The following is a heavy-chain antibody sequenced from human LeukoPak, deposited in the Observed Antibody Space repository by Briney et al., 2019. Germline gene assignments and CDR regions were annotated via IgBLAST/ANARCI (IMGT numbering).Heavy chain of an antibody. V-gene: IGHV5-10-1*01. CDR2: IDPSDSYT. CDR3: ARIAYCGGDCYSYFDY. CDR1: GYSFTSYW. Sequence: PGESLKISCKGSGYSFTSYWISWVRQMPGKGLERMGRIDPSDSYTNYSPSFQGHVTISADKSISTAYLQWSSLKASDTAMYYCARIAYCGGDCYSYFDYWGQGPLVTVSS. D-gene: IGHD2-21*02. J-gene: IGHJ4*02.